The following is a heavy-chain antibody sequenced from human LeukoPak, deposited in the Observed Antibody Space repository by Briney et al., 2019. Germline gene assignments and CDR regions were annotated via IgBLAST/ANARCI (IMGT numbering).Heavy chain of an antibody. CDR1: GGSISSGSYY. Sequence: SETLSLTCTVSGGSISSGSYYWSWIRQPAGKGLEWIGRIYTSESTNYNPSFKSRVTISVDTSKNQFSLKLSSVTAADTAVYYCARDAHIAAASFLMDVWGKGTTVTVSS. D-gene: IGHD6-13*01. J-gene: IGHJ6*04. V-gene: IGHV4-61*02. CDR2: IYTSEST. CDR3: ARDAHIAAASFLMDV.